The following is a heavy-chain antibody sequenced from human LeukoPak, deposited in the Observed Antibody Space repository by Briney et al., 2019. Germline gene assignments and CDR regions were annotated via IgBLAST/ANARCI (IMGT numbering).Heavy chain of an antibody. CDR2: IIPIFGTA. CDR3: ARDTLVEDSGSYYDTQSDY. V-gene: IGHV1-69*01. D-gene: IGHD1-26*01. J-gene: IGHJ4*02. Sequence: ASVKVSCKASGGTFSSYAISWVRQAPGQGLEWMGGIIPIFGTANYAQEFQGRVTITADESTSTAYMELSSLRSEDTAVYYCARDTLVEDSGSYYDTQSDYWGQGTLVTASS. CDR1: GGTFSSYA.